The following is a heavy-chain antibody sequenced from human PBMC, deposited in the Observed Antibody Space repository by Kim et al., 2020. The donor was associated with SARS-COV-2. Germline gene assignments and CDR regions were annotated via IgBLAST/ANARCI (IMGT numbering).Heavy chain of an antibody. D-gene: IGHD6-19*01. CDR2: ISSSGSTI. CDR3: ARALGYSSGWYVRLAPGNYYYYGMDV. V-gene: IGHV3-48*03. Sequence: GGSLRLSCAASGFTFSSYEMNWVRQAPGKVLEWVSYISSSGSTIYYADSVKGRFTISRDNAKNSLYLQMNSLRAEDTAVYYCARALGYSSGWYVRLAPGNYYYYGMDVWGQGTTVTVSS. CDR1: GFTFSSYE. J-gene: IGHJ6*02.